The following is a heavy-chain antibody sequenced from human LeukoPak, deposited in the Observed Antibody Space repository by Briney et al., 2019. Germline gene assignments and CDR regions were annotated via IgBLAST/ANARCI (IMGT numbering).Heavy chain of an antibody. CDR3: ARLGYCSSTSCYNWFDP. Sequence: AAVKVSCKASGYTFTSYGISWVRQAPGQGLKWMGWISAYNGNTNYARKLQGRVTMTTDTSTSTAYMELRSLRSDDTAVYYCARLGYCSSTSCYNWFDPWGQGTLVTVSS. CDR1: GYTFTSYG. V-gene: IGHV1-18*01. J-gene: IGHJ5*02. D-gene: IGHD2-2*01. CDR2: ISAYNGNT.